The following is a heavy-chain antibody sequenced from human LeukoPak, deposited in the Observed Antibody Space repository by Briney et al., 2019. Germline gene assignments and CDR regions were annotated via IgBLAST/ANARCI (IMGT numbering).Heavy chain of an antibody. Sequence: PSETLSLTCTVSGGSISSYYWSWIRQPPGKGLEWIGYIYYSGSTNYNPSLKSRVTISVDTSKNQFSLKLSSVTAADTAVYYCARHPPLYSGREIAFDIWGQGAMVTVSS. D-gene: IGHD1-26*01. V-gene: IGHV4-59*08. CDR1: GGSISSYY. CDR3: ARHPPLYSGREIAFDI. J-gene: IGHJ3*02. CDR2: IYYSGST.